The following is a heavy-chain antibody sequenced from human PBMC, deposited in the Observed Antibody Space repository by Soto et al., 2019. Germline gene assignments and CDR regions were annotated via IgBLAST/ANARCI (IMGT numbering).Heavy chain of an antibody. J-gene: IGHJ4*02. D-gene: IGHD3-3*01. V-gene: IGHV3-9*01. Sequence: PLRLSCVGTGLDFDDFAMHFFRQAPLKCLEWVSGITWNSRVLAYADSVKGRFTISRDNARNSLYLQMDSLRDEDTALYYCAKGRYDFWSPYYFDSWGQGTLVTVSS. CDR2: ITWNSRVL. CDR3: AKGRYDFWSPYYFDS. CDR1: GLDFDDFA.